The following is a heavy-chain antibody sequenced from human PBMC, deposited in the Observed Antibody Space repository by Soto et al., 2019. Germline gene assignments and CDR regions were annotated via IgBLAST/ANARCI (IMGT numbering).Heavy chain of an antibody. J-gene: IGHJ4*02. CDR1: GGSISSGDSY. CDR2: IYYSGST. V-gene: IGHV4-30-4*01. CDR3: ARDIDEFGGSGTQD. Sequence: PSETLSLTCTVSGGSISSGDSYWSWIRQPPGKGLEWIGYIYYSGSTYYNPSLKSRVTISVDTSKNQFSLKLSSVTAADTAVYYCARDIDEFGGSGTQDWGQGTLVTVSS. D-gene: IGHD3-10*01.